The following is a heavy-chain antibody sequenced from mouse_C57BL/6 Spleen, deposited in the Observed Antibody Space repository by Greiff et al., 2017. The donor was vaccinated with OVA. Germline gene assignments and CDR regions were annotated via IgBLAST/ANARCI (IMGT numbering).Heavy chain of an antibody. CDR3: GSYSPKDHVYDGPVEY. V-gene: IGHV7-3*01. D-gene: IGHD2-2*01. J-gene: IGHJ2*01. CDR1: GFTFTDYY. Sequence: EVMLVESGGGLVQPGGSLSLSCAASGFTFTDYYMSWVRQPPGKALEWLGFIRTKANGYTTECSASGKGRFTTSRDHSQSILYLQMNALRAEDSATYNCGSYSPKDHVYDGPVEYWGEGTTLTVSS. CDR2: IRTKANGYTT.